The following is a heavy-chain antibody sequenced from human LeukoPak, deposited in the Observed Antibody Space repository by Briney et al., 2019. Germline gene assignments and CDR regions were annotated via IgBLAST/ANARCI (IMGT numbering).Heavy chain of an antibody. V-gene: IGHV4-30-4*07. CDR2: IYYSGST. J-gene: IGHJ4*02. CDR1: GGSISSGGYS. D-gene: IGHD1-14*01. CDR3: ARGSNPIKN. Sequence: PSQTLSLTCAVSGGSISSGGYSWSWIRQPPGKGLEWIGYIYYSGSTYYNPSLKSRVTISVDTSKNQFSLKLSSVTAADTAVYYCARGSNPIKNWGQGTLVTVSS.